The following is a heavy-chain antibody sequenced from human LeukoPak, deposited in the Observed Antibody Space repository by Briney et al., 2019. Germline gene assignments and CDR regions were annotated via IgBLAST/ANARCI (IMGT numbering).Heavy chain of an antibody. Sequence: GGSLRLSCAASGFTVRGYYMSWVRQAPGKGLEWVSIIYSGGLTYHSDSVKGRFTISRDNSKNTVYLQMNSLRAEDTALYYCARGRCDTNCYVYWFDPWGQGTLVTVSS. CDR1: GFTVRGYY. D-gene: IGHD2-2*01. CDR2: IYSGGLT. J-gene: IGHJ5*02. V-gene: IGHV3-66*01. CDR3: ARGRCDTNCYVYWFDP.